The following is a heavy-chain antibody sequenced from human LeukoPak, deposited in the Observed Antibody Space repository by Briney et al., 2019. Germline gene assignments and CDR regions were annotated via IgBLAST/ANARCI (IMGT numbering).Heavy chain of an antibody. D-gene: IGHD4-17*01. Sequence: PGGSLRLSCAASGFTFSSYAMSWVRQAPGKGLEWVSAISGSGGSTYYADSVKGRSTISRDNSKNTLYLQMNSLRAEDTAVYYCAGGGRTVPDHFDYWGQGTLVTVSS. V-gene: IGHV3-23*01. J-gene: IGHJ4*02. CDR1: GFTFSSYA. CDR2: ISGSGGST. CDR3: AGGGRTVPDHFDY.